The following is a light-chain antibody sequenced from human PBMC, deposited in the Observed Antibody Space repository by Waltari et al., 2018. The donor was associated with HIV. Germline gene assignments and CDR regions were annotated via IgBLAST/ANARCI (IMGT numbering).Light chain of an antibody. CDR2: DVR. J-gene: IGLJ2*01. V-gene: IGLV2-14*03. Sequence: QSALTQPASVSGSPGQSITISCTGTSSDVGGYKYVFWYQQHPGKAPKFIIYDVRDGPSGVSNLFSGSKSGNTASLTISGLQAEDEAHYYCGSYTSETTRVFGGGTKLTVL. CDR3: GSYTSETTRV. CDR1: SSDVGGYKY.